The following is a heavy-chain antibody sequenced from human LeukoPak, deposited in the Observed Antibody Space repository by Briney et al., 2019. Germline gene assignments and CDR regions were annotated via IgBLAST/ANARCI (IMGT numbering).Heavy chain of an antibody. CDR2: INPNSGGT. V-gene: IGHV1-2*02. D-gene: IGHD5-18*01. Sequence: ASVKVSCKASGYTFTGYYMHWVRQAPGQGLEWMGWINPNSGGTNYAQKFQGRVTMTGDTSISTAYMELSRLRSDDTAVYYCARARRRRGYSYGIDAFDIWGQGTMVTVSS. CDR1: GYTFTGYY. CDR3: ARARRRRGYSYGIDAFDI. J-gene: IGHJ3*02.